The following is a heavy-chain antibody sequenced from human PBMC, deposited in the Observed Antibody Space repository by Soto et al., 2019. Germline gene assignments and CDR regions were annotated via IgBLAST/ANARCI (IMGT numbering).Heavy chain of an antibody. V-gene: IGHV4-39*01. J-gene: IGHJ4*02. D-gene: IGHD3-22*01. CDR3: ASPVALGGYYDSSGSPTLPIFDY. Sequence: SETLSLTCTVSGGSISSSSHYWGWIRQPPGKGLEWIGSIYYSGSTYYNPSLKSRVTISVDTSKNQFSLKLSSVTAADTAVYYCASPVALGGYYDSSGSPTLPIFDYWGQGTLVTVSS. CDR1: GGSISSSSHY. CDR2: IYYSGST.